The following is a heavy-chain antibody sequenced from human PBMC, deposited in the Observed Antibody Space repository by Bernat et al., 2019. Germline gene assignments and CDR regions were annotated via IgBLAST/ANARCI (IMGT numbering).Heavy chain of an antibody. CDR1: GFTFSDYY. Sequence: QVQLVESGGGLVKPGGSLRLSCAASGFTFSDYYMSWIRQAPGKGLEWVSYISSSSSYTNYADSVKGRFTISRDNAKNSLYLQMNSLRAEDTAVYYCARYFYSYYDFWSHTGFDYWGQGTLVTVSS. J-gene: IGHJ4*02. D-gene: IGHD3-3*01. V-gene: IGHV3-11*06. CDR2: ISSSSSYT. CDR3: ARYFYSYYDFWSHTGFDY.